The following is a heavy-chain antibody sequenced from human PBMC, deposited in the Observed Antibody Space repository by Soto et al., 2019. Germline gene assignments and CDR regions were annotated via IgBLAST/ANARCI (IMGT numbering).Heavy chain of an antibody. CDR2: IYPGDSDT. J-gene: IGHJ6*02. D-gene: IGHD6-19*01. V-gene: IGHV5-51*01. Sequence: GESLKISCKGSGYSFTSYWIGWVRQMTGKGLEWMGIIYPGDSDTRYSPSFQGQVTISADKSISTAYLQWNSLKASDTAMYYCARRIAVAGDYYYYGMDVWGQGTTVTVSS. CDR1: GYSFTSYW. CDR3: ARRIAVAGDYYYYGMDV.